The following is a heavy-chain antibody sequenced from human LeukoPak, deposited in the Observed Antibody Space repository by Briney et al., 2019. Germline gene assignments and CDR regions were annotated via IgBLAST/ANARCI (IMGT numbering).Heavy chain of an antibody. CDR1: GGSISPYY. V-gene: IGHV4-59*01. J-gene: IGHJ5*02. D-gene: IGHD3-22*01. Sequence: SETLSLTCTVSGGSISPYYWSWIRQPPGKGLEWIGYIYYSGTTNYNPSLKSRVTISVDTSKNQFSLKLNSVTAADTAVYYCARETAHYYDTSRGWFDPWGQGTLVTVSS. CDR3: ARETAHYYDTSRGWFDP. CDR2: IYYSGTT.